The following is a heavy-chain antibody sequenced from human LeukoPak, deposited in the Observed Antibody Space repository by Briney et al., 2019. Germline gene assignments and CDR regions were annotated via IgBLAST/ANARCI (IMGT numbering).Heavy chain of an antibody. Sequence: PGESLQISCKGSRYSFTSYWIGWVRLMPGKGMEWMGIIYPRDSDTRYSPSFQGQVTISADKSINTAYLQWSSLRASDTAMYYCARGPMYYYDSSGYYYFDYWGQGTLVTVSS. CDR1: RYSFTSYW. CDR3: ARGPMYYYDSSGYYYFDY. V-gene: IGHV5-51*01. D-gene: IGHD3-22*01. CDR2: IYPRDSDT. J-gene: IGHJ4*02.